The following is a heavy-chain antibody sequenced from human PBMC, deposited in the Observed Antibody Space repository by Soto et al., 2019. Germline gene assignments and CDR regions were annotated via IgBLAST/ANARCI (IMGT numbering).Heavy chain of an antibody. CDR3: ARDHTIAAVFFTWFDP. J-gene: IGHJ5*02. CDR2: TYYRSKWYT. CDR1: GESVASNSAA. D-gene: IGHD6-13*01. Sequence: SQTLSLTCGISGESVASNSAAWHWIRQSPSRGLEWLGRTYYRSKWYTDYAVSVKSRITINPDTSKNQFSLQLNSVTPEDTAVYYCARDHTIAAVFFTWFDPWGQGTLVTVSS. V-gene: IGHV6-1*01.